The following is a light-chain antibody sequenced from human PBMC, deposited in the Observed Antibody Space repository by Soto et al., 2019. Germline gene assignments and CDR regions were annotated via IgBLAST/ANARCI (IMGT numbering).Light chain of an antibody. Sequence: QSVLTQPASVYGSARQSITISCTGTSSDVGGYNYVSWYQQHPGKAPKLMIYDVSNRPSGVSNRFSGSKSGNTASLTISGLQAEDEADYYCSSYTSSSSYVFGTGTKVTVL. J-gene: IGLJ1*01. V-gene: IGLV2-14*01. CDR1: SSDVGGYNY. CDR3: SSYTSSSSYV. CDR2: DVS.